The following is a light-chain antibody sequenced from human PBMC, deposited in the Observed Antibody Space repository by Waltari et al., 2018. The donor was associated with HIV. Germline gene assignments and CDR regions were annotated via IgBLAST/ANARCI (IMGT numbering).Light chain of an antibody. Sequence: SALIQSASVSGSPGQSITLPCPGSENDIGIDSYVSWYQQFSGKAPKRIIYDVHKRPAGLSDRFSCSKSGNMASLTISGLQTDDEAVYFCSSFSSGPSLYIFG. CDR2: DVH. J-gene: IGLJ1*01. CDR1: ENDIGIDSY. CDR3: SSFSSGPSLYI. V-gene: IGLV2-14*03.